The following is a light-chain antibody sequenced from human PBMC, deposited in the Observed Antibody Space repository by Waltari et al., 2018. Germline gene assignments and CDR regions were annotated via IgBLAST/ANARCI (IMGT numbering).Light chain of an antibody. V-gene: IGLV2-23*01. CDR1: SPYVGTYNL. CDR3: CSYAGSWV. Sequence: QSALTQPASVSGSRGQSITISCTGTSPYVGTYNLVSWYQQHPGKAPKLMIYEDNNRPSGGSSRFSGSRSGNTASRTIAGLQPEDEADYYCCSYAGSWVFGGWTKLTVL. CDR2: EDN. J-gene: IGLJ3*02.